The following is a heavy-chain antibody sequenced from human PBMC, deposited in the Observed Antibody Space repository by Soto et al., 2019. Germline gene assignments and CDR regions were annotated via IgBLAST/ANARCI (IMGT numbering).Heavy chain of an antibody. CDR1: GGSVSSGSYY. D-gene: IGHD3-10*01. Sequence: SETLSLTCTVSGGSVSSGSYYWSWIRQPPGKGLEWIGYIYYSGSINYNPSLKSRVTISVDTSKNQFSLRLSSVTAADTAVYYCARAAMTGCFDPWGQGTLVTVSS. V-gene: IGHV4-61*01. CDR3: ARAAMTGCFDP. CDR2: IYYSGSI. J-gene: IGHJ5*02.